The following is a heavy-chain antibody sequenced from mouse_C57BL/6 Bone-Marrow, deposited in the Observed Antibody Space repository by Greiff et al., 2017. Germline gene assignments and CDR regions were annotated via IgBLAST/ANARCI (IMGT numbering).Heavy chain of an antibody. V-gene: IGHV1-50*01. CDR2: IDPSDSYT. CDR1: GYTFTSYW. Sequence: QVQLQQPGAELVKPGASVKLSCKASGYTFTSYWMQWVKQRPGQGLEWIGEIDPSDSYTNYNQKFKGKATLTVDPSSSTAYMQLSSLTSEDSAVYYCARCGKFITTVVGAMDYWGPGTSVTVSS. CDR3: ARCGKFITTVVGAMDY. J-gene: IGHJ4*01. D-gene: IGHD1-1*01.